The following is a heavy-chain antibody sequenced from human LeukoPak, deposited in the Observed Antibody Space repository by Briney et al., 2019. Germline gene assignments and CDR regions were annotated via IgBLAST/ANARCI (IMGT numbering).Heavy chain of an antibody. CDR3: ARDRLDVDYCVSGSYYGDY. V-gene: IGHV3-21*06. CDR2: ISSSSSYI. Sequence: GGSLRLSCAASGFTFSSYSMNWVRQAPGKGLEWVSSISSSSSYIYYADSVRGRFTISRDNAKNSLYLQMNSLRAEDTAVYYCARDRLDVDYCVSGSYYGDYWGQGTLVTVSS. CDR1: GFTFSSYS. J-gene: IGHJ4*02. D-gene: IGHD3-10*01.